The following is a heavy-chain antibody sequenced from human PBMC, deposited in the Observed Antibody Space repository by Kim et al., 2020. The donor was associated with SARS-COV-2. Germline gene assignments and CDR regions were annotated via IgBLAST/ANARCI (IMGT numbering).Heavy chain of an antibody. J-gene: IGHJ6*02. D-gene: IGHD3-10*01. V-gene: IGHV4-39*01. CDR1: GDSISSSSYY. Sequence: SETLSLTCTVSGDSISSSSYYWGWIRQPPGKGLEWIGSIYYSGSTYYNPSLKSRVTISVDTSKNQFSLKLSSVTAADTAVYYCARRNGSLYYYAMDVWGQGTTVTVSS. CDR3: ARRNGSLYYYAMDV. CDR2: IYYSGST.